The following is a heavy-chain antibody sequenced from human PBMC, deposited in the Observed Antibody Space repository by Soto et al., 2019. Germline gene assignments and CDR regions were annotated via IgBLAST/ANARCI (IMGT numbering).Heavy chain of an antibody. CDR2: IRNKANSYAT. Sequence: QAGGSQRLSCAASGFTFSGSSVHWVRQASGKGLEWVGRIRNKANSYATAYAASVRGRFTISRDDSKNTAFLQMNSLNTEDTAVYYCISHSPEDMIRTWGQGTLVTVSS. J-gene: IGHJ4*02. CDR3: ISHSPEDMIRT. D-gene: IGHD2-15*01. CDR1: GFTFSGSS. V-gene: IGHV3-73*01.